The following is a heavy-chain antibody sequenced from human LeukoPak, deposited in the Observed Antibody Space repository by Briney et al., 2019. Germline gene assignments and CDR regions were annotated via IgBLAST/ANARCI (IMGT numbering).Heavy chain of an antibody. J-gene: IGHJ4*02. D-gene: IGHD4-17*01. CDR3: AKDLPDYGDYIEGY. CDR2: IYSCGST. CDR1: GFTVSSNY. Sequence: GGSLRLSCAASGFTVSSNYMSWVRQAPGKGLEWVSVIYSCGSTYYADSVKGRFTISRDNSRNMVYLQMNSLRAEDTAVYYCAKDLPDYGDYIEGYWGQGTLVTVSS. V-gene: IGHV3-53*01.